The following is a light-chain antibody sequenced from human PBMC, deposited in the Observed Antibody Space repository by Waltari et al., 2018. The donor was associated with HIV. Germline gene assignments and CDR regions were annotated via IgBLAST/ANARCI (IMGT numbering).Light chain of an antibody. Sequence: QAVLTQPPSASASSGQKITISCSGGDSNVGSHYVYWYHQCPGGAPKLLLYKNNQRSSGVPDRFSGSKSGTSASLTISGLRSEDEGIYFCGVWDDNLRGVFGGGTRLTV. J-gene: IGLJ2*01. CDR3: GVWDDNLRGV. CDR1: DSNVGSHY. V-gene: IGLV1-47*01. CDR2: KNN.